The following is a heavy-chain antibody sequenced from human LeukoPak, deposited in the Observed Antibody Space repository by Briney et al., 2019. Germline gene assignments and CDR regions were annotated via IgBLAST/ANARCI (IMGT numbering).Heavy chain of an antibody. CDR1: GFTFSSYS. V-gene: IGHV3-48*04. CDR2: ISSSSSTI. Sequence: PGGSLRLSCAASGFTFSSYSMNWVRQAPGKGLEWVSYISSSSSTIYYADSVKGRFTISRDNAKNSLYLQMNSLRAEDTAVYYCARDSRGPYDLRAFDIWGQGTMVTVSS. J-gene: IGHJ3*02. D-gene: IGHD3-16*01. CDR3: ARDSRGPYDLRAFDI.